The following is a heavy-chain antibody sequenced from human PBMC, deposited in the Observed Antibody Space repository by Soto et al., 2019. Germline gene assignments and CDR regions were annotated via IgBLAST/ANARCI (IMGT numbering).Heavy chain of an antibody. V-gene: IGHV4-31*03. D-gene: IGHD2-2*01. Sequence: SETLSLTCSVSGGSVTIDNSYWTWIRLLPGKGLEWIGYIYFGGTTYYSPSLKSRVSISADTSKNLFFLRLSSVTAADTAVYYCARGSSIEGSVQMTFDYWGPGTQVTVSS. CDR3: ARGSSIEGSVQMTFDY. CDR1: GGSVTIDNSY. J-gene: IGHJ4*01. CDR2: IYFGGTT.